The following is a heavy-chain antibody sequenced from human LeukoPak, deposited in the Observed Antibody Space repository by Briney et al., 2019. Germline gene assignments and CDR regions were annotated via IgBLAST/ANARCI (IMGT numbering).Heavy chain of an antibody. J-gene: IGHJ5*02. Sequence: PSETLSLTCAVYGGSFSGYYGNWIRQPPGKGLEWIGEINHSGSTNYNPSLRSRATMSVDTSKNQFSLKLSSVTAADTAVYYCARFSVVGAPPTWGQGTLVTVSS. CDR3: ARFSVVGAPPT. V-gene: IGHV4-34*01. CDR2: INHSGST. D-gene: IGHD1-26*01. CDR1: GGSFSGYY.